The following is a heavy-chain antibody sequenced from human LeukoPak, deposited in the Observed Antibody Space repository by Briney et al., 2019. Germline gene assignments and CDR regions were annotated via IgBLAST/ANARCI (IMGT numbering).Heavy chain of an antibody. J-gene: IGHJ4*02. CDR1: GGTFSSYA. D-gene: IGHD2-2*01. V-gene: IGHV1-69*13. CDR3: ARHRVPAAITTPFDY. CDR2: IIPIFGTA. Sequence: SVKISCKASGGTFSSYAISWVRQAPGQGLEWMGGIIPIFGTANYAQKFQGRVTITADESTSTAYMELSSLRSEDTAVYYCARHRVPAAITTPFDYWGQGTLVTVSS.